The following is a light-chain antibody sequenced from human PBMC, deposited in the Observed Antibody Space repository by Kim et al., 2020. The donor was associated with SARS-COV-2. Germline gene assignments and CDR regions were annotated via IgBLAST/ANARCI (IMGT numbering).Light chain of an antibody. Sequence: DIVMTQSPDSLAVSLGERATINCKSSQSVLYSSNNKNYLVWYQQKPGQPPKLLIYWASTRESGVPDRFSGSGPGTDFTLTISSLQAEDVAVYYCQQYYSTPQTSGPGTKVDIK. J-gene: IGKJ3*01. CDR2: WAS. CDR3: QQYYSTPQT. V-gene: IGKV4-1*01. CDR1: QSVLYSSNNKNY.